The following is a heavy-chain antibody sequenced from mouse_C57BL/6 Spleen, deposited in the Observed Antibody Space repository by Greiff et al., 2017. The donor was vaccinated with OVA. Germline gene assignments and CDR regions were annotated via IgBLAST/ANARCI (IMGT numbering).Heavy chain of an antibody. J-gene: IGHJ2*01. CDR1: GYTFTSYW. Sequence: QVQLQQPGAELVKPGASVKMSCKASGYTFTSYWITWVKQRPGQGLEWIGDIYPGSGSTNYNEKFKSKATLTVDTSSSTAYMQLSSLTSEDSAVYYCARTNWDKEIFDDWGQGTTLTVSS. V-gene: IGHV1-55*01. CDR2: IYPGSGST. CDR3: ARTNWDKEIFDD. D-gene: IGHD4-1*02.